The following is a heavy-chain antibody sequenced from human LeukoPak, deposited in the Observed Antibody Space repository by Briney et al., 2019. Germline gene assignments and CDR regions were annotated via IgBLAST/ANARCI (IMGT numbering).Heavy chain of an antibody. CDR2: ISSDSNIM. D-gene: IGHD3-22*01. CDR3: AGDLDSRGYSWFDY. Sequence: GGSLRLSCAASGFLFDSYAMNWVRQAPGKGLEWVSYISSDSNIMYYADSVKGRFTISRDNAKNSLYLQMNSLRAEDTAVYYCAGDLDSRGYSWFDYWGQGTLVTVSS. V-gene: IGHV3-48*01. J-gene: IGHJ4*02. CDR1: GFLFDSYA.